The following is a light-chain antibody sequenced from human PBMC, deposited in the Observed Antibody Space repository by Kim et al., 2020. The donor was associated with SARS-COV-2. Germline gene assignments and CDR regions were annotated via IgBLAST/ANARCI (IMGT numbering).Light chain of an antibody. J-gene: IGLJ3*02. CDR2: DDD. Sequence: GQKVTISCSGSSSNVGNNYVSWYQQLQGTAPKLLIYDDDRRPSGIPDRFSGSKSGTLATLGITGPQTGDEATYYCGTWDRSLSAGVFGGGTKLTVL. CDR3: GTWDRSLSAGV. CDR1: SSNVGNNY. V-gene: IGLV1-51*01.